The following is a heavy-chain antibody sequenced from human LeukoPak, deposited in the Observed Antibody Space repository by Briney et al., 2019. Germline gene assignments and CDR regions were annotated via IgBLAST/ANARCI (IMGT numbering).Heavy chain of an antibody. CDR3: ARVRSVRGGQRITIFGVAITNWFDP. J-gene: IGHJ5*02. Sequence: ASVKVSCKASGYTFTSYDINWVRQATGQGLEWMGWMNPNSGNTGYAQKFQGRVTMTRNTSISTAYMELSSLRSEDTAVYYCARVRSVRGGQRITIFGVAITNWFDPWGQGTLVTVSS. CDR2: MNPNSGNT. CDR1: GYTFTSYD. D-gene: IGHD3-3*01. V-gene: IGHV1-8*01.